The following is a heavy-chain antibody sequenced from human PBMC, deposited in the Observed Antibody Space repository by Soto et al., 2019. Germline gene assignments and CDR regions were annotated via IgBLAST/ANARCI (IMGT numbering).Heavy chain of an antibody. D-gene: IGHD3-10*01. CDR2: IYYSGST. CDR1: GVSISRSSYY. J-gene: IGHJ6*02. CDR3: ARQPATTYGSAGPPDV. Sequence: SETLSLTCTVSGVSISRSSYYWGWIRQPPGKGLEWIGSIYYSGSTYYNPSLKSRVTISVDTSKNQFSLKLSSVTAADTAVYYCARQPATTYGSAGPPDVWGQGTTVTVSS. V-gene: IGHV4-39*01.